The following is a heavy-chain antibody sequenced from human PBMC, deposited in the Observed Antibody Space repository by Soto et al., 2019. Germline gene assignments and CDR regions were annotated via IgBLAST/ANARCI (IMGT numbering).Heavy chain of an antibody. CDR2: IVVGSGNT. CDR3: AADHYYDSSGYYYLGY. CDR1: GLTFTSSA. D-gene: IGHD3-22*01. J-gene: IGHJ4*02. Sequence: SVKVSCKASGLTFTSSAVQWVRQARGQRLEWIGWIVVGSGNTNYAQKFQERVTITRDMSTSTAYMELSSLRSEDTAVYYCAADHYYDSSGYYYLGYWGQGTLVTVSS. V-gene: IGHV1-58*01.